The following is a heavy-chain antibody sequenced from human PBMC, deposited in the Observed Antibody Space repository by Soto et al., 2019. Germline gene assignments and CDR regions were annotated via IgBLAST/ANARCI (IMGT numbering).Heavy chain of an antibody. Sequence: QVQLVQSGAEVKKPGSSVKVSCKASGGTFSSYAISWVRQAPGQGREWMGGIIPIFGTANYAQKFQGRVTITAAESTRTAYRERSSLRSEDTAVYYCARPHYAILTCYWSAPFDYWGEGTLGPVSS. J-gene: IGHJ4*02. D-gene: IGHD3-9*01. CDR1: GGTFSSYA. CDR2: IIPIFGTA. V-gene: IGHV1-69*01. CDR3: ARPHYAILTCYWSAPFDY.